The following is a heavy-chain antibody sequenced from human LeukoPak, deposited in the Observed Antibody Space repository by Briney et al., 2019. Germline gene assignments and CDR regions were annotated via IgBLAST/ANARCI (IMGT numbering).Heavy chain of an antibody. J-gene: IGHJ1*01. CDR3: SYDSSGYSIYFQH. V-gene: IGHV1-69*13. D-gene: IGHD3-22*01. Sequence: ASVKVSCKASGGTFSSYAISWVRQAPGQGLEWXGGIIPIFGTAXXAQKXXXRVTITADESTSTAYMELSSLRSEDTAVYYCSYDSSGYSIYFQHWGQGTLVTVSS. CDR1: GGTFSSYA. CDR2: IIPIFGTA.